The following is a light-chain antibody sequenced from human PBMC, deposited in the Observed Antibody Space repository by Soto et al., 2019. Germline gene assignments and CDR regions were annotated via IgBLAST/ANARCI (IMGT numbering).Light chain of an antibody. Sequence: EIVLTQSPGTLSLSPGERATLSCRASQSVSSSYLAWYQQKPGQSPRLLIYGASSRATGSPNRFSGSRSGTDFNLTISRLEPDYVAVYYCQQYGSSPFTFGGGTKVEIK. CDR3: QQYGSSPFT. CDR2: GAS. J-gene: IGKJ4*01. V-gene: IGKV3-20*01. CDR1: QSVSSSY.